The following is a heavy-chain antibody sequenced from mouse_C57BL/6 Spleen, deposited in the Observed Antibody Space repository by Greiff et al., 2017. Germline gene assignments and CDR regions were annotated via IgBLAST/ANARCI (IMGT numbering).Heavy chain of an antibody. D-gene: IGHD1-1*01. CDR2: NLPGSGST. J-gene: IGHJ4*01. V-gene: IGHV1-9*01. Sequence: QVQLQQSGAELMKPGASVKLSCKATGYTFPGYWIEWVKQRPGHGLEWIGENLPGSGSTNYNEKFKGKATFTADTSSNTAYMQLSSLTTEDSAIYYCARSAYGSSYYAMDYWGQGTSVTVSS. CDR3: ARSAYGSSYYAMDY. CDR1: GYTFPGYW.